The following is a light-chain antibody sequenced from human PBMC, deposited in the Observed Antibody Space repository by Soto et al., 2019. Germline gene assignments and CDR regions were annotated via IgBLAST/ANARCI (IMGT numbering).Light chain of an antibody. CDR2: GAS. CDR1: QSLRSTY. Sequence: EIVLTQSPGTLSLSPGEGATLACRASQSLRSTYLAWYQQKPGQAPRLLIYGASSRATGIPDRFSGSGSGTGFTLTISRLEPEDFAVYYCQQYGNSPQTFGQGTKVDIK. CDR3: QQYGNSPQT. V-gene: IGKV3-20*01. J-gene: IGKJ1*01.